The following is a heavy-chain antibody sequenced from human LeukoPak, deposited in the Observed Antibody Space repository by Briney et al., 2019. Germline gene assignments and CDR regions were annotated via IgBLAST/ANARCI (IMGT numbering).Heavy chain of an antibody. CDR3: AKSSPPPLRY. CDR2: FSGSGGST. Sequence: GGSLRLSCAASGFTLASYAMSWVRQAPGKGLEWVSAFSGSGGSTYYADSVKGRFTISRDNSKNTLYLQMNSLRAEDTAVYYCAKSSPPPLRYWGQGTLVTVSS. V-gene: IGHV3-23*01. CDR1: GFTLASYA. J-gene: IGHJ4*02.